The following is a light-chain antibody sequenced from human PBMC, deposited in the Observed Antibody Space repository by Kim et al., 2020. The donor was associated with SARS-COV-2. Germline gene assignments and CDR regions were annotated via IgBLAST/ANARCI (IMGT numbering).Light chain of an antibody. J-gene: IGLJ2*01. Sequence: PGGTVTLPPDSSTGPVTSGHFPYWFQQKPGQAPRTLIYDTGNRHSWTPARFSGSLLGGKAALTLSAAQAEDEADYYCLLSYSDSRVFGGGTQLTVL. CDR1: TGPVTSGHF. CDR3: LLSYSDSRV. V-gene: IGLV7-46*01. CDR2: DTG.